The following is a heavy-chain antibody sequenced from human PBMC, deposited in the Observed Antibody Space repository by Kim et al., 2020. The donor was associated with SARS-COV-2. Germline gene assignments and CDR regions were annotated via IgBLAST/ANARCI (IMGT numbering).Heavy chain of an antibody. D-gene: IGHD3-10*01. J-gene: IGHJ5*02. V-gene: IGHV4-31*01. Sequence: SETLSLTCTVSGGSISSGGYYWSWIRQHPGKGLEWIGYIYYSGSTYYNPSLKSQVTISVDTSKNQFSLKLSSVTAADTAVYYCARGVDGSGSYYKQQNWFDPWGQGTLVTVSS. CDR1: GGSISSGGYY. CDR2: IYYSGST. CDR3: ARGVDGSGSYYKQQNWFDP.